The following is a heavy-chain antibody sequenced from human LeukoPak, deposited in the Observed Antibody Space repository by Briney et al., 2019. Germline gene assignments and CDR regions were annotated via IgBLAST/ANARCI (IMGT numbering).Heavy chain of an antibody. CDR1: GYTFTNYY. CDR2: INPSGDST. CDR3: AREDTSGWYGFDY. V-gene: IGHV1-46*01. J-gene: IGHJ4*02. Sequence: GASVKVSCKASGYTFTNYYIHWVRQAPGQGPGWMGIINPSGDSTSYAPKFQGRVTMTRDTSRSIVYMELSSLRSEDTAVYHCAREDTSGWYGFDYWGQGTLVTVSS. D-gene: IGHD6-19*01.